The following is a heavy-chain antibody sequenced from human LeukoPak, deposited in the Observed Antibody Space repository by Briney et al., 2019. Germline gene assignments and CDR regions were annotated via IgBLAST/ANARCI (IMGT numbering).Heavy chain of an antibody. CDR3: ARRKEMATAPFDY. D-gene: IGHD5-24*01. J-gene: IGHJ4*02. CDR2: IYPGDSDT. CDR1: GYSFTSYW. Sequence: GESLKISCKGSGYSFTSYWIGWVRQMPGKGLEWMGIIYPGDSDTRYSPSFQGQVTILADKSISTAYLQWSSLKASDTAMYYCARRKEMATAPFDYWGQGTLVTVSS. V-gene: IGHV5-51*01.